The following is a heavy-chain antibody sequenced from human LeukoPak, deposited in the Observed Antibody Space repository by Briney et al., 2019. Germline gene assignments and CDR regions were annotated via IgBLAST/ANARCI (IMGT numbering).Heavy chain of an antibody. V-gene: IGHV3-30-3*01. D-gene: IGHD1-26*01. CDR1: GFTFSSYA. CDR3: ARPPYGWEGFDY. J-gene: IGHJ4*02. CDR2: ISYDGSNK. Sequence: PGGSLRLSCAASGFTFSSYAMHWVRQAPSKGLEWVAVISYDGSNKYYADSVKGRFTISRDNSKNTLYLQMNSLRAEDTAVYYCARPPYGWEGFDYWGQGTLVTVSS.